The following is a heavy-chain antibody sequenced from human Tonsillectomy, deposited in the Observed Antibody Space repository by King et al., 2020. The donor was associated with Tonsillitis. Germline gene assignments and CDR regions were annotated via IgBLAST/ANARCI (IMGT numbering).Heavy chain of an antibody. CDR2: ISSSGSTI. Sequence: QVQLVESGGGLVKPGGSLRLSCAVSGFTFSDYYMSWIRQAPGKGLEWISYISSSGSTIYYADSVKGRFTISRDNAKNSLYLQMNSLRAEDPAVYYCARASSIEYCRRTSCLGGPDYWGQGTLVTVSS. J-gene: IGHJ4*02. D-gene: IGHD2-2*01. CDR1: GFTFSDYY. CDR3: ARASSIEYCRRTSCLGGPDY. V-gene: IGHV3-11*01.